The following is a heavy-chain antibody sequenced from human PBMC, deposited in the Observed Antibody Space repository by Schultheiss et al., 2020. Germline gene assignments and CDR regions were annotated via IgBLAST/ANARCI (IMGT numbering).Heavy chain of an antibody. CDR2: IYPGDSDI. D-gene: IGHD2/OR15-2a*01. CDR3: ARLHSMAKMGVDP. V-gene: IGHV5-51*01. J-gene: IGHJ5*02. Sequence: GSLKISCKGSGYSFTSHWIAWVRQVPGKGLEWMGIIYPGDSDIGYSPSFLGQVTISADKSISTAYLQWSSLKASDTAMYYCARLHSMAKMGVDPWGQGTLVTVSS. CDR1: GYSFTSHW.